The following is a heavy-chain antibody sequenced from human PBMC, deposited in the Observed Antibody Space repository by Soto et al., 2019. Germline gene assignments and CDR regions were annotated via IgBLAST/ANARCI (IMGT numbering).Heavy chain of an antibody. J-gene: IGHJ4*02. Sequence: GGSLRLSCAASGFTFSNAWMNWVRQAPGKELEWVGRIKSKTDGGTTDYAAPVKGRFTISRDDSKNTLYLQMNSLKTEDTAVYYCTTDLGDYYDSSGPPVWGQGTLVTVSS. CDR1: GFTFSNAW. V-gene: IGHV3-15*07. D-gene: IGHD3-22*01. CDR2: IKSKTDGGTT. CDR3: TTDLGDYYDSSGPPV.